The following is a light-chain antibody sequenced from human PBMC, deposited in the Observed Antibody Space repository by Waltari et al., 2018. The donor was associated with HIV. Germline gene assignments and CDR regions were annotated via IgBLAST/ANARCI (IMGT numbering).Light chain of an antibody. CDR3: AAWDDSLKGGA. CDR2: RKN. J-gene: IGLJ1*01. V-gene: IGLV1-44*01. Sequence: QSVLAQPPSASGTPGQRVTISCSGSTSNIGGNTVSWYQQLPGTAPKLLIYRKNQRPSGVPDRFSGSTSGTSASLVISGLQSEDEADYYCAAWDDSLKGGAFGPGTKVTVL. CDR1: TSNIGGNT.